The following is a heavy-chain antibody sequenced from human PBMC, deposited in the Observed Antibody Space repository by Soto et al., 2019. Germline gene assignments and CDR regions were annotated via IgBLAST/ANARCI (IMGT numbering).Heavy chain of an antibody. CDR2: ISRSGTYI. Sequence: EVQLVQSGGGLVKPGGSLRLSCVASGFTFNNYGMNWVRQAPGKGLEWVSSISRSGTYISYIESVRGRFTVSRDDAKSSLDLQMNYVRAEDTGVYYCVRGGNLYSFDTDGSWGQGTLVTVSS. CDR1: GFTFNNYG. J-gene: IGHJ5*02. CDR3: VRGGNLYSFDTDGS. V-gene: IGHV3-21*02. D-gene: IGHD3-22*01.